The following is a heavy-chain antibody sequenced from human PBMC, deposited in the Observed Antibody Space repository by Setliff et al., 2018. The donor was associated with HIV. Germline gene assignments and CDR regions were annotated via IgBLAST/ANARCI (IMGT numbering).Heavy chain of an antibody. CDR3: AGVQTMAVAGTQYYYMDV. Sequence: AAVKVPCKASGYSFSRYAMHWVRQAPGQSLEWMGWINAGDGNTKYSQKFQGRVSIARDTSASTAYMELSTLRSEDTAVYYCAGVQTMAVAGTQYYYMDVWGKGTTVTVSS. CDR1: GYSFSRYA. CDR2: INAGDGNT. J-gene: IGHJ6*03. V-gene: IGHV1-3*01. D-gene: IGHD6-19*01.